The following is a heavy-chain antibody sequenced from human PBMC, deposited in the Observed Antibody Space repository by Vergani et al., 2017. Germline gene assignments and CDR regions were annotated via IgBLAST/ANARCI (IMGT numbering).Heavy chain of an antibody. D-gene: IGHD6-19*01. CDR3: ARVAVAGPEYFQH. V-gene: IGHV4-61*02. Sequence: QVQLQESGPGLVKPSQTLSLTCTVPGGSISSGSYYWSWIRQPAGKGLEWIGRIYTSGSTNYNPSLKSRVAISVDTSKNQFSLKLSSVTAADTAVYYCARVAVAGPEYFQHWGQGTLVTVSS. CDR1: GGSISSGSYY. J-gene: IGHJ1*01. CDR2: IYTSGST.